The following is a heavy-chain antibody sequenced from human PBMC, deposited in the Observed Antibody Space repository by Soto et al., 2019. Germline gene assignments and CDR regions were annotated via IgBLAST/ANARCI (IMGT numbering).Heavy chain of an antibody. D-gene: IGHD6-13*01. V-gene: IGHV4-59*01. CDR1: GGSISSYF. J-gene: IGHJ4*02. CDR3: ARDIAAVPRAFDY. CDR2: FYYTGTT. Sequence: SETLSLTCTVSGGSISSYFYIWVRQPPGKGLEWIGSFYYTGTTDYNPSLKSRVTISVDTSKTQFSLNLRSVNAADTAVYYCARDIAAVPRAFDYWGRGTLVTVS.